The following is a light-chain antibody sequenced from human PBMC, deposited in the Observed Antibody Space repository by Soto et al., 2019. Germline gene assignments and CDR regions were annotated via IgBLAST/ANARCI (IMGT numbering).Light chain of an antibody. CDR3: QLYGTSPP. CDR2: ASS. Sequence: EIVLTQPPGTLSLSRGGRPSVSWKTSQISGTNFLAWYQQKPGQAPRLLIYASSNRATGIPDRFSGSASGADFTLTIDRLEPEDFAVYYCQLYGTSPPFGQGTRLEIK. V-gene: IGKV3-20*01. J-gene: IGKJ5*01. CDR1: QISGTNF.